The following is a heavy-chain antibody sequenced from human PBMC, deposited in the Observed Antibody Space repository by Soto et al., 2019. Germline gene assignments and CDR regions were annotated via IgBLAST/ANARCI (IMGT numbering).Heavy chain of an antibody. V-gene: IGHV3-23*01. Sequence: GGSLRLSCAASGFTFSSYAMSWVRQAPGKGLEWVSAISGSGGSTYYADSVKGRFTISRDNSKNTLYLQMNSLRAEDTAVYYSAKDLSGWSLVGDGYWGQGTLVTVSS. J-gene: IGHJ4*02. CDR2: ISGSGGST. D-gene: IGHD6-19*01. CDR3: AKDLSGWSLVGDGY. CDR1: GFTFSSYA.